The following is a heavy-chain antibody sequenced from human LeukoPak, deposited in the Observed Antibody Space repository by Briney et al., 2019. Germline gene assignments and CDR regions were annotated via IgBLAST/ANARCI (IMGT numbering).Heavy chain of an antibody. CDR2: TSHDGSDK. CDR1: GFTFSTYG. CDR3: ARDLTQLALFDY. V-gene: IGHV3-30*03. Sequence: PGGSLRLSCAASGFTFSTYGMHWVRQAPGKGLEWVAMTSHDGSDKYYADSVKGRFTISRDNSKNTLFLQMNSLRPEDTAVYFCARDLTQLALFDYWGQGTLVTVSS. J-gene: IGHJ4*02. D-gene: IGHD6-13*01.